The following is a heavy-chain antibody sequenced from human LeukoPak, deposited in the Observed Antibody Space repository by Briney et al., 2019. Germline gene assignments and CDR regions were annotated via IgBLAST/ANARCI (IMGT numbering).Heavy chain of an antibody. Sequence: QPGGSLRLSCAASGFSFSSYAMTWVRQAPGKGLEWVSAISGSIGSASYADSVRGRFTVSRDNSKNTLYLQMNSLRAEDTAVYYCAKCEVSFFASFYNVVEKWGQGTLVTVSS. V-gene: IGHV3-23*01. J-gene: IGHJ4*02. CDR2: ISGSIGSA. CDR3: AKCEVSFFASFYNVVEK. D-gene: IGHD2-15*01. CDR1: GFSFSSYA.